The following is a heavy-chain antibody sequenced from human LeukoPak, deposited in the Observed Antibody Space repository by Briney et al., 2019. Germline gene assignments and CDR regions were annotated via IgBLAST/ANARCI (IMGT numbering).Heavy chain of an antibody. V-gene: IGHV3-48*01. J-gene: IGHJ4*02. Sequence: PGGSLRLSCAASGFTFSSYSMNWVRQAPGKGLEWVSYIRSSSSTIYYADSVKGRFTISRDNAKNSLYLQMNSLKTEDTAVYYCTSALIYGSGSYSIWGQGTLVTVSS. CDR1: GFTFSSYS. CDR2: IRSSSSTI. D-gene: IGHD3-10*01. CDR3: TSALIYGSGSYSI.